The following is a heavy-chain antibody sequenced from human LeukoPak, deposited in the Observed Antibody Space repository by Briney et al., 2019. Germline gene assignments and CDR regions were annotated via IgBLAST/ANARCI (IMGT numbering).Heavy chain of an antibody. J-gene: IGHJ1*01. CDR3: AGEEDFRELRGGREFFQY. Sequence: PGRPLRLSCAASGFTFSFYGMHWVRQAPGKGLEWVAVVWYDGSKKYYADSVKGRFTISRDNSKNTVYLQMNSLRVEDTAVYYCAGEEDFRELRGGREFFQYWGQGTLVTVSS. D-gene: IGHD3-10*01. V-gene: IGHV3-33*01. CDR1: GFTFSFYG. CDR2: VWYDGSKK.